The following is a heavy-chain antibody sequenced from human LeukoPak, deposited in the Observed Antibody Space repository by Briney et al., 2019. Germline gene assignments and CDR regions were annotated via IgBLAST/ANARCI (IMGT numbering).Heavy chain of an antibody. J-gene: IGHJ4*02. CDR1: GFTFSDYY. CDR3: TRDLGQWLVDY. CDR2: IYYSGST. V-gene: IGHV4-38-2*02. D-gene: IGHD6-19*01. Sequence: GSLRLSCAASGFTFSDYYMSWIRQPPGKGLEWIGSIYYSGSTYYNPSLKSRVTISVDTSKNQFSLKLNSVTAADTAVYYCTRDLGQWLVDYWGQGTLVTVSS.